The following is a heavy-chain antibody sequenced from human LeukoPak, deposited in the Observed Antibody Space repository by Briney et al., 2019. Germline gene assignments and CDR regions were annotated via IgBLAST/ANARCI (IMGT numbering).Heavy chain of an antibody. CDR2: IYYSGST. D-gene: IGHD3-22*01. Sequence: SETLSLTCTVSGGSISSYYWSWIRQPPGKGLEWIGYIYYSGSTNYNPSLKSGVTISVDTSKNQFSLKLSSVTAADTAVYYCARFDSSGVADYWGQGTLVTVSS. J-gene: IGHJ4*02. V-gene: IGHV4-59*08. CDR1: GGSISSYY. CDR3: ARFDSSGVADY.